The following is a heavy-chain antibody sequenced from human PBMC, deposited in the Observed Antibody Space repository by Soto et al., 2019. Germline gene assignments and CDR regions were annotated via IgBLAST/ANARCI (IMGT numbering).Heavy chain of an antibody. D-gene: IGHD2-15*01. V-gene: IGHV4-34*01. CDR3: ARDLKEYCSDGKCNWFDP. CDR1: GGSFSGYY. J-gene: IGHJ5*02. Sequence: ASETLSLTCAVYGGSFSGYYWSWIRQPPGKGLEWIGEINHSGSTNYNPFLKSRVTISFDASKNEISLQVRSATAADAAVYYCARDLKEYCSDGKCNWFDPWGQGTLVTVSS. CDR2: INHSGST.